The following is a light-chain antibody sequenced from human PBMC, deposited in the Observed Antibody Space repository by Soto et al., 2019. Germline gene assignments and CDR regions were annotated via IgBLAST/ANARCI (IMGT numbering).Light chain of an antibody. CDR2: GAS. V-gene: IGKV3-20*01. CDR1: QSVSSNY. J-gene: IGKJ5*01. Sequence: EIVLTQSPDTLSLSPGEGATLSCRASQSVSSNYLAWYQQKPGQAPRLLIYGASSRATGIPDRFSGSGSGTDITLTISRLEPEDFAMYYCQQYGSSAPNTFGQGTRLEIE. CDR3: QQYGSSAPNT.